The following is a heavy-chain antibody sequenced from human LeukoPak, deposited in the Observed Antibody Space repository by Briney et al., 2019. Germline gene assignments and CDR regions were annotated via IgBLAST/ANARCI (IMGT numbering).Heavy chain of an antibody. CDR1: GGSVSSGSYY. J-gene: IGHJ3*02. CDR2: IYYSGST. D-gene: IGHD5-18*01. CDR3: ARSNTAMAPRAFDI. V-gene: IGHV4-61*01. Sequence: PSETLSLTCTVSGGSVSSGSYYWSWIRQPPGKGLEWIGYIYYSGSTSYNPSLKSRVTISVDTSKNQFSLKLSSVTAADTAVYYCARSNTAMAPRAFDIWGQGTMVTVSS.